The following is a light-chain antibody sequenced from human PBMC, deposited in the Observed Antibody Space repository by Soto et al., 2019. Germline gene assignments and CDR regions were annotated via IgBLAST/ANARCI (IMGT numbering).Light chain of an antibody. CDR2: RAS. Sequence: EIVLPQSTGTLSLSPGERATLSCRASQSVSSNYLAWYQQKPGQAPRLLIYRASRRATGIPDRFTGSGSGTEFTLTISRLEPEDFAVYYCQQYGSSPRTFGQGTKVDIK. V-gene: IGKV3-20*01. J-gene: IGKJ1*01. CDR3: QQYGSSPRT. CDR1: QSVSSNY.